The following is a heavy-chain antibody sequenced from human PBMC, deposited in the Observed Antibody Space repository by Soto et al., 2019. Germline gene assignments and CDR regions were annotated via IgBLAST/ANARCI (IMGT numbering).Heavy chain of an antibody. CDR2: IKSKKDGGTT. V-gene: IGHV3-15*01. J-gene: IGHJ4*02. D-gene: IGHD6-19*01. CDR1: GFTFSNAW. CDR3: ATELGARTVIRQWLVPFEY. Sequence: EVQLVESGGGLVEPGGSLRLSCAASGFTFSNAWMSWVRQAPGKGLEWVGRIKSKKDGGTTYYAAPVKGRFTISRDDSKNTLSLEVNSLRTEATAVYYCATELGARTVIRQWLVPFEYWGQGSLVTVSS.